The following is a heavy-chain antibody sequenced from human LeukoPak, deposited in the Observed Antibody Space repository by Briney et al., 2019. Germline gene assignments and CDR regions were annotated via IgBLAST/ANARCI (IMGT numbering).Heavy chain of an antibody. V-gene: IGHV3-23*01. CDR2: ISGSGGRT. D-gene: IGHD3-22*01. CDR1: GFTFSSYA. Sequence: PGGSLRLSCAASGFTFSSYAMSWVRQAPGKGLEWVSGISGSGGRTYYAGSVRGRFTISRDNSKNRLYLQMNSLGAEDTALYYCAKRDYYDSNGYFFPYYFDNWGQGTLVAVSS. J-gene: IGHJ4*02. CDR3: AKRDYYDSNGYFFPYYFDN.